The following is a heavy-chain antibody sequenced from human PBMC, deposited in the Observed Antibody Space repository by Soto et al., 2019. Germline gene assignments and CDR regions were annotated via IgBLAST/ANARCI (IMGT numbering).Heavy chain of an antibody. CDR3: ARGLSLWFGELDY. J-gene: IGHJ4*02. CDR1: GGSFSGYY. D-gene: IGHD3-10*01. Sequence: SETLSLTCAFYGGSFSGYYWSLIRQPPGKGLEWIGEINHSGSTNYNPSLKSRVTISVDTSKNQFSLKLSSVTAADTAVYYCARGLSLWFGELDYWGQGTLVTVSS. CDR2: INHSGST. V-gene: IGHV4-34*01.